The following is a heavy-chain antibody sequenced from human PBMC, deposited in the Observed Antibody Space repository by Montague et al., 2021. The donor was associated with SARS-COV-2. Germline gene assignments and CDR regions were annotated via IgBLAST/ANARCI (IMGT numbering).Heavy chain of an antibody. CDR2: ISSNGKT. J-gene: IGHJ2*01. D-gene: IGHD3-22*01. CDR1: GGSINDHY. Sequence: SETLSLTCTVSGGSINDHYRSWIRQCPGKGLEWIGYISSNGKTNYNPSLKSRVTLSADASRNEFSLKLDSVTAADTAVYFCARRGYYDSAGYHWHLDLWGRGMLVTVSS. CDR3: ARRGYYDSAGYHWHLDL. V-gene: IGHV4-4*09.